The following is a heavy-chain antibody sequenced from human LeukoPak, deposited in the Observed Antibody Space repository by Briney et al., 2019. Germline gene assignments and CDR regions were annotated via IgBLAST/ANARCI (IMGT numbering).Heavy chain of an antibody. Sequence: SEALSLTCTVSGGSVSSVSYYWSWIRQPPGKGLEWIGYIYDTGTTNYNPSLKSRVTISLDTSKNQFSLKLSSVTAADTAVYYCARDRLDYYGSGNYYYYGLDVWGQGTTVTVSS. J-gene: IGHJ6*02. CDR1: GGSVSSVSYY. D-gene: IGHD3-10*01. V-gene: IGHV4-61*01. CDR3: ARDRLDYYGSGNYYYYGLDV. CDR2: IYDTGTT.